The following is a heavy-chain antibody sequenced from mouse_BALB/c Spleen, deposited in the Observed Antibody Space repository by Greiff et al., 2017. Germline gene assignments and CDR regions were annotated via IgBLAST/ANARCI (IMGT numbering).Heavy chain of an antibody. CDR1: GFTFSSYT. CDR2: ISNGGGST. D-gene: IGHD2-12*01. J-gene: IGHJ4*01. CDR3: ARRYDDAMDY. V-gene: IGHV5-12-2*01. Sequence: EVKLEESGGGLVQPGGSLKLSCAASGFTFSSYTMSWVRQTPEKRLEWVAYISNGGGSTYYPDTVKGRFTISRDNAKNTLYLQMSSLKSEDTAMYYCARRYDDAMDYWGQGTSVTVSS.